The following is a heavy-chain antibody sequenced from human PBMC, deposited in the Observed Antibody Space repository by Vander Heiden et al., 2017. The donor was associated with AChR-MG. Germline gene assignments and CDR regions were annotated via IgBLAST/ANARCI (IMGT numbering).Heavy chain of an antibody. D-gene: IGHD2-2*01. V-gene: IGHV1-3*01. CDR2: IDAGNGDT. CDR1: GNIFTNYA. CDR3: ARGYCSSTSCQYYIDY. Sequence: QVQLVQSGAEVKKPGASVKVSCMASGNIFTNYAIPWVRQAPGQRLEWMGWIDAGNGDTKYSQKFQGRVTITRDTSASTAYMEVSSLRSEDTAVYYCARGYCSSTSCQYYIDYWGQGTLVTVSS. J-gene: IGHJ4*02.